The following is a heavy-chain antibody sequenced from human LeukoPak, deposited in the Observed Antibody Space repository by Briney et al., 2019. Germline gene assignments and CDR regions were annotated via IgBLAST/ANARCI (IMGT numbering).Heavy chain of an antibody. CDR3: ARAPPKYNWNSLDYGMDV. CDR1: GFTFSSYA. J-gene: IGHJ6*02. V-gene: IGHV3-48*01. D-gene: IGHD1-7*01. Sequence: PGGSLRLSCAASGFTFSSYAMNWVRQAPGKGLEWVSYISSSSSTIYYADSVKGRFTISRDNAKNSLYLQMNSLRAEDTAVYYCARAPPKYNWNSLDYGMDVWGQGTTVTVSS. CDR2: ISSSSSTI.